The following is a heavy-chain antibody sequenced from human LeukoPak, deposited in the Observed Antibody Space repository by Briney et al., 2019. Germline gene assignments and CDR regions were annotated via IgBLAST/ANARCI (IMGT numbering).Heavy chain of an antibody. V-gene: IGHV3-30*03. D-gene: IGHD5-12*01. CDR3: VSPTADYPFLYYFDS. CDR1: GFTFSTYG. Sequence: GGSLRLSCAASGFTFSTYGLHWVRQAPGKGLEWVALISYNGGVRYYADSVKGRFTISRDNSKNTLFLQMNNLRSEDTALYYCVSPTADYPFLYYFDSWGQGTLVTVSS. CDR2: ISYNGGVR. J-gene: IGHJ4*02.